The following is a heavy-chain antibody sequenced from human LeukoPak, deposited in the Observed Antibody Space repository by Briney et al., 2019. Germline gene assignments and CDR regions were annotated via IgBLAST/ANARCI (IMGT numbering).Heavy chain of an antibody. CDR3: AKKATVTTSSTYYFDY. Sequence: GGSLRLSCAASGFTFSSYEMNWVRQAPGKGLEWVSYISSSGSTIYYADSVKGRFTISRDNSKNTLYLQTNGLRAEDTAVYYCAKKATVTTSSTYYFDYWGQGTLVTVSS. J-gene: IGHJ4*02. CDR1: GFTFSSYE. V-gene: IGHV3-48*03. CDR2: ISSSGSTI. D-gene: IGHD4-17*01.